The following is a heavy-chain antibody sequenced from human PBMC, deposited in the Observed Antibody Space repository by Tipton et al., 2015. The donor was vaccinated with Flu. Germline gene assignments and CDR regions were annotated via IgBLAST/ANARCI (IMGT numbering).Heavy chain of an antibody. V-gene: IGHV3-7*01. J-gene: IGHJ4*02. CDR2: IKQDGSEK. CDR1: GFSFSSYW. CDR3: ARSSYSSSWFFDY. Sequence: GSLRLSCAASGFSFSSYWMTWVRQAPGKGLEWVAKIKQDGSEKYYVDSVKGRFTISRDNAKNSLYLQMNSLRAEDTAVYFCARSSYSSSWFFDYWGQGTLVTVSS. D-gene: IGHD6-13*01.